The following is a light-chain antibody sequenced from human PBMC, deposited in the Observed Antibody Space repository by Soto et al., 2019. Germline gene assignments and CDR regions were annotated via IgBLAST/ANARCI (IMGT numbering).Light chain of an antibody. CDR2: GAS. CDR3: HQYGSSPPVT. Sequence: ENVLTQSPGTLSLSPGERATLSCRASQSVSSSYLAWYQQKPGQAPRLLIYGASSRATGIPDRFSGSGSGTDLTLTISRLEPEDFAMYYCHQYGSSPPVTFGQGTRLEIK. J-gene: IGKJ5*01. CDR1: QSVSSSY. V-gene: IGKV3-20*01.